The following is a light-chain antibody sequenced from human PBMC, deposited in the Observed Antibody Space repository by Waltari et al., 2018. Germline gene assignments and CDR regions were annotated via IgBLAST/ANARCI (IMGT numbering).Light chain of an antibody. CDR3: QQYYSYPRT. V-gene: IGKV1-8*01. Sequence: AIRMTQSPSSLSASTGDRVTIACRASQGISSYLAWYQQKPGTAPKLLIYGASSLQSGVPSRFGGSGSGSDFTLTINCLQSEDFATYYCQQYYSYPRTFGQGTKVEIK. CDR1: QGISSY. J-gene: IGKJ1*01. CDR2: GAS.